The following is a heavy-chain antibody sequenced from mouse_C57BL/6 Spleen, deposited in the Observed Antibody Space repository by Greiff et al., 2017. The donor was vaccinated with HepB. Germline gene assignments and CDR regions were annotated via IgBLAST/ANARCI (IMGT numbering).Heavy chain of an antibody. J-gene: IGHJ3*01. CDR2: INPENGDT. D-gene: IGHD1-1*01. CDR1: GFNFKDDN. V-gene: IGHV14-4*01. CDR3: ASYCYRSSWAD. Sequence: EVKLQQSGAELVRPGASVKLSCKASGFNFKDDNMHWVKQRPEQGLEWIGWINPENGDTNYDSKFKGKATITADTSSNTAYLQLSSLTSGDTAGYSCASYCYRSSWADWGQGTMVTVSA.